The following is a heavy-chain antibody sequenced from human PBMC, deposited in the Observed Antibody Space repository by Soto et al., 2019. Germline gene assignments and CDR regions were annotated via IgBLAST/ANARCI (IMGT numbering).Heavy chain of an antibody. CDR3: ASSRVVTMIVVVLDY. V-gene: IGHV1-69*01. J-gene: IGHJ4*02. CDR1: GGTFSSYA. CDR2: IIPIFGTA. Sequence: QVQLVQSGAEVKKPGSSVKVSCKASGGTFSSYAISWVGKALGQGLGGMGGIIPIFGTANYAQKFQGRVTITADESTSTAYMELSSLRSEDTAVYYCASSRVVTMIVVVLDYWGQGTLVTVSS. D-gene: IGHD3-22*01.